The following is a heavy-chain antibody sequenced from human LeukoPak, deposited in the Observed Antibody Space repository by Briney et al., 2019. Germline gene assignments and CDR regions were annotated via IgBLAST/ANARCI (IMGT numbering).Heavy chain of an antibody. V-gene: IGHV4-59*08. CDR2: IYYSGST. J-gene: IGHJ4*02. Sequence: SETLSLTCTVSGGSISSYYWSWIRQPPGKGLEWIGDIYYSGSTNYNPSLKSRVTISVDTSKNQFSLKLSPVTAADTAVYYCARRGDSSSWPYSIDYWGQGTLVTVSS. CDR3: ARRGDSSSWPYSIDY. D-gene: IGHD6-13*01. CDR1: GGSISSYY.